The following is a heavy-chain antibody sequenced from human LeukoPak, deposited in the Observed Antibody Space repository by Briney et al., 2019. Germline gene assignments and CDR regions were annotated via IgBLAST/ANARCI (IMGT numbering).Heavy chain of an antibody. V-gene: IGHV3-74*01. Sequence: PGGTLRLSCAVSGITVSKYWMHWVRQVAGKGLVWVSRIHSDGSTTDYADSVKGRFTITRDSAKNTLYLEMNSLRVEDTAVYYCTRDANHYGGMDVWGQGTTVTVSS. CDR1: GITVSKYW. CDR2: IHSDGSTT. J-gene: IGHJ6*02. CDR3: TRDANHYGGMDV.